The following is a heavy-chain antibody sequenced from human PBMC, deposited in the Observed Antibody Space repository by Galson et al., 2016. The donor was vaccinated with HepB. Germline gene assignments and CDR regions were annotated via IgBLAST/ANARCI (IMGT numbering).Heavy chain of an antibody. V-gene: IGHV3-74*01. Sequence: SLRLSCAASGFTFSRYWMHWVRQVPGKGLVWVSRINSDGSSRNYADSVKGRFTISRDNAESTLYLQMNSPRVEDPALYYCAVSMGGAFDWYDYLDYWGQETLVAVTS. CDR2: INSDGSSR. CDR1: GFTFSRYW. J-gene: IGHJ4*02. CDR3: AVSMGGAFDWYDYLDY. D-gene: IGHD3-9*01.